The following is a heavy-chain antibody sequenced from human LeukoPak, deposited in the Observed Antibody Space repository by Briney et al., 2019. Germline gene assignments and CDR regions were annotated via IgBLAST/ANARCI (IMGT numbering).Heavy chain of an antibody. CDR2: IKQDGSEK. Sequence: PGGSLRLSCAASGFTFDDYGMSWVRQAPGKGLEWAANIKQDGSEKYYVDSVKGRFTISRDNAKNSLYLQMNSLRAEDTAVYYCARERPGGGPDYWGQGTLVTVSS. J-gene: IGHJ4*02. D-gene: IGHD2-15*01. CDR3: ARERPGGGPDY. V-gene: IGHV3-7*01. CDR1: GFTFDDYG.